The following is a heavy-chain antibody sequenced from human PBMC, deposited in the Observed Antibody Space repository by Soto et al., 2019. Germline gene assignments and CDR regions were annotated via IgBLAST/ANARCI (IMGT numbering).Heavy chain of an antibody. J-gene: IGHJ5*01. V-gene: IGHV3-74*01. CDR3: VRYGRCITTCCYGNSFDS. CDR2: INSDASHT. D-gene: IGHD2-2*01. Sequence: HPGGSLRLSCAASGFTFSTYWMHWIRQVPGKGLEWVSSINSDASHTYYADSVKGRFTISRDNAKNTLHLQMNSLRAEDTAVYYWVRYGRCITTCCYGNSFDSWGQGTMVTVSS. CDR1: GFTFSTYW.